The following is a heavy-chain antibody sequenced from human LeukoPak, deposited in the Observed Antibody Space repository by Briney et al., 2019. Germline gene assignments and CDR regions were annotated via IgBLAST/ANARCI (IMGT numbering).Heavy chain of an antibody. V-gene: IGHV1-69*06. D-gene: IGHD1-26*01. CDR1: GVTFSNSG. J-gene: IGHJ4*02. CDR2: LFLRIRSP. CDR3: ARGSSGSHTLDD. Sequence: SVKVSCKSSGVTFSNSGFTWVRQAPGQGLEWMGVLFLRIRSPPYAKRFQDRMTITADRSANITYLDLTGLTSDDTAVYYCARGSSGSHTLDDWGQGTLVVVSS.